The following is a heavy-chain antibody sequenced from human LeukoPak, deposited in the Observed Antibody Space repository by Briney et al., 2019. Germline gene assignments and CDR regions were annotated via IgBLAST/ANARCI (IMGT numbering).Heavy chain of an antibody. J-gene: IGHJ5*02. CDR1: GFTFSSYA. Sequence: GGSLRLFCAASGFTFSSYAMSWVRQAPGKGLEWVSAISGSGGSIYYADSVKGRFTISRDNSKNTLYLQMNSLRVEDTAVYYCAKDRDYGGVNWFDPWGQGTPVTVCS. CDR2: ISGSGGSI. CDR3: AKDRDYGGVNWFDP. D-gene: IGHD4-23*01. V-gene: IGHV3-23*01.